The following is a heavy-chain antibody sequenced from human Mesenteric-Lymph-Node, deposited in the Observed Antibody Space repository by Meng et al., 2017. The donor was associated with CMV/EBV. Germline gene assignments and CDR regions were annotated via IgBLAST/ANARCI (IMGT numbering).Heavy chain of an antibody. J-gene: IGHJ4*02. CDR1: GGSFSGYY. CDR3: ARHQRWLKSEGGFNY. Sequence: QVQTKQWGAGLLKPSETLSLTCAVYGGSFSGYYWSWIRQPPGKGLEWIGEINHSGSTNYNPSLKSRVTISVDTSKNQFSLKLSSVTAADTAVYYCARHQRWLKSEGGFNYWGQGTLVTVFS. V-gene: IGHV4-34*01. D-gene: IGHD4-23*01. CDR2: INHSGST.